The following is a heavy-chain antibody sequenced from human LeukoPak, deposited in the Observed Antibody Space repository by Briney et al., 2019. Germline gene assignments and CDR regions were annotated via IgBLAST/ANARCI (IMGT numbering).Heavy chain of an antibody. D-gene: IGHD2-21*01. J-gene: IGHJ6*03. CDR1: GGSISSYY. V-gene: IGHV4-59*01. Sequence: RSETLSLTCTVSGGSISSYYWSWIRQPPGKGLEWIGYIYYSGSTNYNPSLKSRVTISVDTSKNQFSLKLSSVTAADTAVYYCARSPSDIWAGYYYYYMDVWGKGTTVTVSS. CDR3: ARSPSDIWAGYYYYYMDV. CDR2: IYYSGST.